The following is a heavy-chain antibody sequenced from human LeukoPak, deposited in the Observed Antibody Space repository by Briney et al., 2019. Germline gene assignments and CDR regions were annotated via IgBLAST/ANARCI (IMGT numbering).Heavy chain of an antibody. V-gene: IGHV3-21*04. Sequence: GGSLRLSCAASGFTFSSYSMNWVRQAPGKGLEWVSSISSSSSYIYYADSVKGRFTISRDNAKNSLYLQMNSLRAEDTAVYYCAKDGCSSTSCYNDYWGQGTLVTVSS. D-gene: IGHD2-2*02. CDR1: GFTFSSYS. J-gene: IGHJ4*02. CDR3: AKDGCSSTSCYNDY. CDR2: ISSSSSYI.